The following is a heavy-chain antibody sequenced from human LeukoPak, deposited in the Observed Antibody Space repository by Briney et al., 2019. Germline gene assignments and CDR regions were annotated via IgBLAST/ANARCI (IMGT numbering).Heavy chain of an antibody. CDR2: ISGTGGST. Sequence: GGSLRLSCAASGFTFSTYAMSWVRQAPGKGLEWVSVISGTGGSTYYADSAKGRFTISRDNSKNTLYVQVNSLGTEDTAAYYCAKGSYYDSSGSFYFNYWGQGTLVTVSS. D-gene: IGHD3-22*01. V-gene: IGHV3-23*01. J-gene: IGHJ4*02. CDR1: GFTFSTYA. CDR3: AKGSYYDSSGSFYFNY.